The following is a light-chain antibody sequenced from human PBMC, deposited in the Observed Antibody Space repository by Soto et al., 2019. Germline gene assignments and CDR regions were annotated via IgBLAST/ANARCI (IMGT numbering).Light chain of an antibody. J-gene: IGLJ1*01. CDR3: QSYDSSLSGYV. Sequence: QSVLTQPPSVSGAPGERVTMSWTGSSANIGAAYNVDWYQQLPGTAPKLLIYGNNNRPSGVPARFSGSKSGTSASLAIAGLQAEDEGDYYCQSYDSSLSGYVFGTGTKVTVL. CDR1: SANIGAAYN. CDR2: GNN. V-gene: IGLV1-40*01.